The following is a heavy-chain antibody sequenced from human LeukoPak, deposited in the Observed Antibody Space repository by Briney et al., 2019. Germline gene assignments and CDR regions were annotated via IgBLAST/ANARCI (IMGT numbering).Heavy chain of an antibody. V-gene: IGHV3-21*01. CDR1: GFTFSNYN. J-gene: IGHJ4*02. CDR3: ARGDSGGMDY. Sequence: AGGSLRLSCAASGFTFSNYNMNWVRRAPGKGLEWVAYISSSSSYIYYADSVQGRYTISRGNANNSLYLQMNSLRAEDTTVYYCARGDSGGMDYWGQGTLVTVSS. CDR2: ISSSSSYI. D-gene: IGHD3-16*01.